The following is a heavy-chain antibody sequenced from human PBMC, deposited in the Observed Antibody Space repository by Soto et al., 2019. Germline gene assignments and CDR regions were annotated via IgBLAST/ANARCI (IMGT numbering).Heavy chain of an antibody. CDR3: ARAYLGELPRRADYYHAMDV. J-gene: IGHJ6*02. V-gene: IGHV3-30*03. CDR2: ISYDGSNK. CDR1: GFTFSSYG. D-gene: IGHD3-3*02. Sequence: PGGSLRLSCAASGFTFSSYGMHWVRQAPGKGLEWVAVISYDGSNKYYADSVKGRFTISRDNAQKSLYLQMNNLRVGDTAVYYCARAYLGELPRRADYYHAMDVWGRGTTVTVSS.